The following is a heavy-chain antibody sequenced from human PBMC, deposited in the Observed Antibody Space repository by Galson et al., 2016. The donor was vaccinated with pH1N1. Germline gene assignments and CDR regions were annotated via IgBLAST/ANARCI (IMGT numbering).Heavy chain of an antibody. Sequence: SVKVSCKASEYPFSAYYMHWVRQAPGQRLEYMGWINPKTGDTHYAQNFAGRVTMTRDTSMNTGYMEMRRLKYDDTAVYYCARDCGSMEGTWFEPWGPGTLVIVSS. CDR2: INPKTGDT. CDR1: EYPFSAYY. D-gene: IGHD2-21*01. V-gene: IGHV1-2*02. CDR3: ARDCGSMEGTWFEP. J-gene: IGHJ5*02.